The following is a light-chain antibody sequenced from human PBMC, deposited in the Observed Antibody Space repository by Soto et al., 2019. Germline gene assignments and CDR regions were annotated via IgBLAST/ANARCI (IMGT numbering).Light chain of an antibody. V-gene: IGLV2-14*03. CDR1: SSDIGAYNY. J-gene: IGLJ2*01. CDR2: DVS. CDR3: SSYTSSITVI. Sequence: QSALTQPASVSESPGQSITISCTGTSSDIGAYNYVSWYQHQPGKAPKLMNYDVSSRPSGISNRFSGSKSGNTSSLTISGLQAEYEADYYCSSYTSSITVIFGGGTQLTVL.